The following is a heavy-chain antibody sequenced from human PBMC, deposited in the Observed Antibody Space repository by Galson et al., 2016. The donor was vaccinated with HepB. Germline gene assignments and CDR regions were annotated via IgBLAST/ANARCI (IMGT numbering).Heavy chain of an antibody. CDR3: VRGRIAVAGTGGYYFDH. D-gene: IGHD6-19*01. J-gene: IGHJ4*02. V-gene: IGHV3-49*04. CDR1: GFAFSDYV. CDR2: IRRKAFGGTT. Sequence: SLRLSCAASGFAFSDYVMGWVRQAPGKGLEWLGFIRRKAFGGTTQYAPSVKGRFTISRDDSKTPAFLQMNSLKTEDTAVYYCVRGRIAVAGTGGYYFDHWGQGTLVPVSS.